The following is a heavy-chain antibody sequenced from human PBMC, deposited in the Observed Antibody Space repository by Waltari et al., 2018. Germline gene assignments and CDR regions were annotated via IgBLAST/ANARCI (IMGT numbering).Heavy chain of an antibody. D-gene: IGHD6-13*01. CDR3: ARDGYSSSWSNY. CDR2: IYTSGST. V-gene: IGHV4-61*09. J-gene: IGHJ4*02. Sequence: QVQLQESGPGLVKPSQTLSLTCPVSGGSISSGSSYWSWIRQPAGKGLEWIGYIYTSGSTNYNPSLKSRVTISVDTSKNQFSLKLSSVTAADTAVYYCARDGYSSSWSNYWGQGTLVTVSS. CDR1: GGSISSGSSY.